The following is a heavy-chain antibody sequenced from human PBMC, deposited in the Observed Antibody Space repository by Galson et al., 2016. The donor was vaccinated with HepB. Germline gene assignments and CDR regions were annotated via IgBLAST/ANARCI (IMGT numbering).Heavy chain of an antibody. D-gene: IGHD3-16*01. J-gene: IGHJ4*02. Sequence: QSGAEVKKPGEPLKISCHIAGDTFRSYWIAWVRQRPGKGLEWMGNIWPDDSDTRYSPSFQGPVIISADKSITTVYQQWNSVKSPDTALYFCAGHRGNYASCDSWRQGTLVTVSS. CDR1: GDTFRSYW. CDR3: AGHRGNYASCDS. CDR2: IWPDDSDT. V-gene: IGHV5-51*01.